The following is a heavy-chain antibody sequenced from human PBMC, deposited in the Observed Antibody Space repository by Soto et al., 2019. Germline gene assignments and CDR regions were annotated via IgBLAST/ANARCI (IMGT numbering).Heavy chain of an antibody. D-gene: IGHD2-8*02. Sequence: GSLRLSCAASGFTFGSYAMTWGRQAPGKGLEWVASITNSGDRTEYAFFVEGRFTISRDNSNNMLYLQMNTLRAGDTAFYYCAKETRGHPGYMVVPGRAITVSV. CDR1: GFTFGSYA. CDR3: AKETRGHPGYMVV. V-gene: IGHV3-23*01. J-gene: IGHJ6*02. CDR2: ITNSGDRT.